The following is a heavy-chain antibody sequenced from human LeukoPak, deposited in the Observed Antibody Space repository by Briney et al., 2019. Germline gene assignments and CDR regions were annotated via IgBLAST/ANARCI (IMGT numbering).Heavy chain of an antibody. V-gene: IGHV3-73*01. CDR2: IRSKASTYAT. CDR1: GFTFSDSA. J-gene: IGHJ4*02. CDR3: ASPAHDFDFWSGYYSY. D-gene: IGHD3-3*01. Sequence: PGGSLRLSCAASGFTFSDSAVHWVRQASGKGLEWAGLIRSKASTYATAYAASMKGRFTISRDDSTNTAHLQMTSLRAEDTAVYYCASPAHDFDFWSGYYSYWGLGARVTVSS.